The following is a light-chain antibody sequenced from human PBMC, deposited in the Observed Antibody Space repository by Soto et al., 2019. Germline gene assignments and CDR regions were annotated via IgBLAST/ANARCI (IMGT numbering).Light chain of an antibody. V-gene: IGLV2-14*01. CDR2: EVS. CDR3: SSYTSSSIYV. CDR1: SSDVGGYNY. Sequence: QSVLTQPASVSGSPGQSITISCTGTSSDVGGYNYVSWYQQHPGEAPKLMIYEVSNRPSGVSNRFSGSKSGNTASLTISGLQAEDEADYYCSSYTSSSIYVFGTGTKVTVL. J-gene: IGLJ1*01.